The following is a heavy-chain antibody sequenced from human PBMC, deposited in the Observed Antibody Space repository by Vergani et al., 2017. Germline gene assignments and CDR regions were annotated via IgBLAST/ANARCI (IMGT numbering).Heavy chain of an antibody. Sequence: QVQLVESGGGVVQPGRSLRLSCAASDFTFSSSAMHWVRQAPGKGLEWVAVISYDGSNKYYADSVKGRFTISRDNYKNTLYLQMKLLRAEDTVGYNCARVIAAAGQYYYYGMDVWGQGTTVTVSS. CDR3: ARVIAAAGQYYYYGMDV. J-gene: IGHJ6*02. D-gene: IGHD6-13*01. CDR1: DFTFSSSA. CDR2: ISYDGSNK. V-gene: IGHV3-30*01.